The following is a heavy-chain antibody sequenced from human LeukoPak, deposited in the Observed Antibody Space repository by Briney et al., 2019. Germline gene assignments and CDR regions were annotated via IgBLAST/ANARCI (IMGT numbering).Heavy chain of an antibody. CDR3: ATAALRGSSSSPTPLGYRGEYYYYMDV. CDR1: GGSISSYY. Sequence: SETLSLTCTVSGGSISSYYWSWIRQPPGKGLEWIGYVYYSGYTNYNPSLKSRVTISVDTSKNQFSLKLRSVTAADTAVYYCATAALRGSSSSPTPLGYRGEYYYYMDVWGKGTTVTVSS. J-gene: IGHJ6*03. V-gene: IGHV4-59*01. D-gene: IGHD6-6*01. CDR2: VYYSGYT.